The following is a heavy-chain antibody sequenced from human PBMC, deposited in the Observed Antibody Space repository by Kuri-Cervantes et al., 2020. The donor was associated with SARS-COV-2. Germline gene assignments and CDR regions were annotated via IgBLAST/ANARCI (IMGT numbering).Heavy chain of an antibody. CDR2: MSYSGIA. CDR3: ATHYDFWSAFDY. J-gene: IGHJ4*02. D-gene: IGHD3-3*01. V-gene: IGHV4-39*01. CDR1: GGSISSSGYF. Sequence: SETLSLTCNVSGGSISSSGYFWGWIRQPPGKGPEWIASMSYSGIAYYNPSLKSRVTISVDTSKNQFSLKLSSVTAADTAVYYCATHYDFWSAFDYWGQGTLVTVSS.